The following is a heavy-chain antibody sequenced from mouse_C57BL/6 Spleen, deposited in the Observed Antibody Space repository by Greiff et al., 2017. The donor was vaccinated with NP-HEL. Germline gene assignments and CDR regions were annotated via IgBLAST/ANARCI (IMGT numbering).Heavy chain of an antibody. CDR2: IYPGSGNT. J-gene: IGHJ3*01. CDR3: AREGGVYGGPFAY. CDR1: GYTFTDYY. D-gene: IGHD2-10*02. Sequence: VKLVEFGAELVRPGASVKLSCKASGYTFTDYYINWVKQRPGQGLEWIARIYPGSGNTYYNEKFKGKATLTAEKSSSTAYMQLSSLTSEDSAVYCCAREGGVYGGPFAYWGQGTLVTVSS. V-gene: IGHV1-76*01.